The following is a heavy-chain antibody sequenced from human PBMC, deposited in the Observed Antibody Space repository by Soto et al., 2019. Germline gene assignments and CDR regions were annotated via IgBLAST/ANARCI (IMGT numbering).Heavy chain of an antibody. CDR3: VRLGLLLWFGELYKGAFDY. V-gene: IGHV4-4*02. CDR1: SDSINSSNW. J-gene: IGHJ4*02. CDR2: IYHSGST. D-gene: IGHD3-10*01. Sequence: SETLSLTCAVSSDSINSSNWWTWVRQPPGKGLEWIGEIYHSGSTNYNPSLKSRVTLSLDKSKNQFSLRLSSVTAADTAVYYCVRLGLLLWFGELYKGAFDYWGQGTLVTVSS.